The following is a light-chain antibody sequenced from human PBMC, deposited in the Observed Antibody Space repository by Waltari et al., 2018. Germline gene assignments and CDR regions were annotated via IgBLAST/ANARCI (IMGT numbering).Light chain of an antibody. V-gene: IGLV2-14*01. CDR3: SSYTTSSTLEVI. CDR2: EVS. CDR1: SSDIGLYNY. J-gene: IGLJ2*01. Sequence: QSALTQPASVSGSPGQSITISCTGTSSDIGLYNYVSWYQHHPGRAPKLIVFEVSYRPSGVSDRFSGSRSGNTASLTISGLQAADEATYYCSSYTTSSTLEVIFGGGTKVTVL.